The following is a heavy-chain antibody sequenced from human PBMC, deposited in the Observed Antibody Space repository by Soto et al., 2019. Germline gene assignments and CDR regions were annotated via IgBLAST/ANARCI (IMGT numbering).Heavy chain of an antibody. CDR3: ARCGRRQLADFDY. CDR2: IISSIAYI. D-gene: IGHD6-13*01. J-gene: IGHJ4*02. V-gene: IGHV3-21*01. Sequence: LTVSCAASLFTFSSYTMNLVRHPPSNPLASVSSIISSIAYIYYAESVKGRLTICRDNAKNSLYLQMNSLRAGDTAVYYCARCGRRQLADFDYWGEGSLVTVS. CDR1: LFTFSSYT.